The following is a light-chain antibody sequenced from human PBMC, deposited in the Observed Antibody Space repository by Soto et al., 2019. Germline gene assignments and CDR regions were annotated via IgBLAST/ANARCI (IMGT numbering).Light chain of an antibody. CDR1: NIGSKS. J-gene: IGLJ2*01. CDR3: QVWDSSSDQYVV. CDR2: YDS. V-gene: IGLV3-21*04. Sequence: SYELTQPPSVSVAPGKTARITCGGNNIGSKSVHWYLQKPGQAPVLVIYYDSDRPSGIPERFSGSNSGNTATLTISRVEAGDEADYCCQVWDSSSDQYVVFGGGTKLTVL.